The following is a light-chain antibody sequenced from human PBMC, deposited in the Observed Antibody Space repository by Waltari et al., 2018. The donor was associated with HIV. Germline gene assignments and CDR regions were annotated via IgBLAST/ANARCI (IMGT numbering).Light chain of an antibody. J-gene: IGLJ3*02. CDR2: STS. CDR1: SGSVSTRNY. CDR3: VLYMGSGTPV. V-gene: IGLV8-61*01. Sequence: QTVVTQEPSFSVSPGGTVTLTCGLNSGSVSTRNYPNWYRHTPGQAPRTLIYSTSARSSGVPDRFSGSSLDNKAALTITGAQADDESDYYCVLYMGSGTPVFGGGTKLTVL.